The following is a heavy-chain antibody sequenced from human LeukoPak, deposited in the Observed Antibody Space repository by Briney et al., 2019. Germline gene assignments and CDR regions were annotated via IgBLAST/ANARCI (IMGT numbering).Heavy chain of an antibody. V-gene: IGHV4-59*01. Sequence: SETLSLTCTVSGDSISSYYWTWIRQPPGKGLEWIGYIYYSGTTNYNPSLKSRVTISVDTSKNQFSLKLSSVTAADTAVYYCASGRPLGFDYWGRGTLVTVSS. CDR3: ASGRPLGFDY. J-gene: IGHJ4*02. CDR1: GDSISSYY. CDR2: IYYSGTT. D-gene: IGHD1-26*01.